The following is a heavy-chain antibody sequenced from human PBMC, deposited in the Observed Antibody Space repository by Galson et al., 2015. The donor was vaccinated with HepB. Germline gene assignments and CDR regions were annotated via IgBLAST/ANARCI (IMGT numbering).Heavy chain of an antibody. CDR1: GFTFDDYA. V-gene: IGHV3-9*01. CDR3: AKISAVGSGWSEGFDY. D-gene: IGHD6-13*01. Sequence: SLRLSCAASGFTFDDYAMHWVRQAPGKGLEWVPGITWNSGGIAYADSVKGRFTISRDNAKNSLYLQMNSLRAEDTALYFCAKISAVGSGWSEGFDYWGQGTRVTVSS. CDR2: ITWNSGGI. J-gene: IGHJ4*02.